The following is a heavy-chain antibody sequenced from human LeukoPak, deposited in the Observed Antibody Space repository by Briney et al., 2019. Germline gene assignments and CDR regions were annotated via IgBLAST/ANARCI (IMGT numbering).Heavy chain of an antibody. Sequence: SETLSLTCAVYGGSFSGYYWSWIRQPPGKGLEWIGEINHSGSTNYNPSLKSRVTISVDTSKNQFSLKLSSVTAADTAVYYCARGRILCPRYMDVWGKGTTVTVSS. J-gene: IGHJ6*03. D-gene: IGHD2-15*01. V-gene: IGHV4-34*01. CDR2: INHSGST. CDR3: ARGRILCPRYMDV. CDR1: GGSFSGYY.